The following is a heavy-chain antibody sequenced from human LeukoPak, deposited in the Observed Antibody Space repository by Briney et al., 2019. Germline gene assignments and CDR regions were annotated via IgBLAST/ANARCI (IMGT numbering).Heavy chain of an antibody. Sequence: SSSSYVYYADSLKGRFTISRDNAQNSLYLQMNSLKPDDTAVYYCAGDYSSSSLHNWGQGTLVTVSS. J-gene: IGHJ4*02. CDR2: SSSSYV. CDR3: AGDYSSSSLHN. D-gene: IGHD6-6*01. V-gene: IGHV3-21*01.